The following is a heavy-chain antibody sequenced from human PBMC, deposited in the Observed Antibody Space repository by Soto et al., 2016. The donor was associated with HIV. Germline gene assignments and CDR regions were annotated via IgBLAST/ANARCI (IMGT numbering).Heavy chain of an antibody. CDR2: INPSGDT. D-gene: IGHD3-16*01. CDR1: GGSFSGYY. CDR3: AREGDFLYYFDY. J-gene: IGHJ4*02. Sequence: QVQLQQWGAGLLKPAETLSLTCAVYGGSFSGYYWGWIRQPPGKGLEWIGEINPSGDTNSDPSLKSRLTISVDTSKREFSLKMSAVTAADTAVYYCAREGDFLYYFDYWGREPWSPSPQ. V-gene: IGHV4-34*01.